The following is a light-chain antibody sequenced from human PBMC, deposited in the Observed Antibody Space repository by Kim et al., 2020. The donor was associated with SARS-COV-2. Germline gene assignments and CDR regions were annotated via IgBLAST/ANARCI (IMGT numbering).Light chain of an antibody. CDR1: QTITNW. CDR2: GVS. V-gene: IGKV1-12*01. J-gene: IGKJ4*01. CDR3: QQANSFPLT. Sequence: DIQMTQSPSSVSASVGDRVTITCRASQTITNWLTWYQQKPGKAPKVLIYGVSSLQRGVPSRFSGSGSGTDFTLTISNLQPEDFATYYCQQANSFPLTFGGGTKVDIK.